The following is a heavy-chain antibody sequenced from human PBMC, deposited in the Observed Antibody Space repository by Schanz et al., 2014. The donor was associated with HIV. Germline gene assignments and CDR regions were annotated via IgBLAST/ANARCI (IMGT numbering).Heavy chain of an antibody. J-gene: IGHJ4*02. D-gene: IGHD5-12*01. Sequence: QVQLVQSGAAVRKPGTSVMVSCKASGYTFTSYGINWVRQAPGQGLEWMGWISAYNGNTNYAQKLQGRVTMTTDTSTSTAYMDLRSLRSDDTAVYYCARGAAEMATMTPWRYWGQGTLVTVSS. CDR2: ISAYNGNT. CDR1: GYTFTSYG. V-gene: IGHV1-18*01. CDR3: ARGAAEMATMTPWRY.